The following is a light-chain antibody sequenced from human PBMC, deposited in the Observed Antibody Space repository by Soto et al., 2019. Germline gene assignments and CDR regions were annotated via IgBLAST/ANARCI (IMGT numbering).Light chain of an antibody. Sequence: QSVLTQPPSASGTPGQRVTISCSGSGSNIGSRYVYWYRQVPGTAPKLLIYQDSQRPSGVPDRFSGSKSGTSASLAISGLRSEDEADYYCTAWDDRLSGPVFGGGTQVPVL. CDR3: TAWDDRLSGPV. CDR1: GSNIGSRY. CDR2: QDS. J-gene: IGLJ3*02. V-gene: IGLV1-47*01.